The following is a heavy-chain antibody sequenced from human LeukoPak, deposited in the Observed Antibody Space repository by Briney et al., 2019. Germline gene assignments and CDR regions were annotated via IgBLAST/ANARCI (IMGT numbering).Heavy chain of an antibody. CDR1: GGSFSGYY. CDR3: ARDMWLLRNNWFDP. J-gene: IGHJ5*02. D-gene: IGHD3-22*01. CDR2: INHSGST. Sequence: SETLSLTCAVYGGSFSGYYWSWIRQPPGKGLEGRGEINHSGSTNYNPSLKSRVTISVDTSKNQFSLKVSSVTAADTAVYYCARDMWLLRNNWFDPWGQGTLVTVSS. V-gene: IGHV4-34*01.